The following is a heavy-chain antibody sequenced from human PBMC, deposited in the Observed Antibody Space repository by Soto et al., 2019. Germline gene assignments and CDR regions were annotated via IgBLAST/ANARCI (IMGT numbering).Heavy chain of an antibody. Sequence: VESLKISCKGSGYISTSYWIRWLLQMPGKGLEWMGRIDPSDSYTNYSPSFQGHVTISADKSISTAYLQWSSLKASDTAMYYCARHAPLGASGMDVWGQGTTVTVSS. J-gene: IGHJ6*02. V-gene: IGHV5-10-1*01. D-gene: IGHD2-15*01. CDR2: IDPSDSYT. CDR3: ARHAPLGASGMDV. CDR1: GYISTSYW.